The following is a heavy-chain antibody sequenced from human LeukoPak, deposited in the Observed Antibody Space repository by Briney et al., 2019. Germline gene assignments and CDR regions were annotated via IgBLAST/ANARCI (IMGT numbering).Heavy chain of an antibody. V-gene: IGHV3-30*04. CDR3: AKAGDLTYYDFWSGNYYFDY. CDR1: GFTFSTYA. D-gene: IGHD3-3*01. Sequence: GGSLRLSCAASGFTFSTYAMNWVRQAPGKGLEWVAVISDDGRHNYYADSVKGRFTISRDNSKNTLYLQMNSLRAEDTAVYYCAKAGDLTYYDFWSGNYYFDYWGQGTLVTVSS. J-gene: IGHJ4*02. CDR2: ISDDGRHN.